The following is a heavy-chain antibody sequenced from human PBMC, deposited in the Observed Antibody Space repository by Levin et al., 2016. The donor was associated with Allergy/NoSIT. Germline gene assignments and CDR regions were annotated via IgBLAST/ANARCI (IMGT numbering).Heavy chain of an antibody. D-gene: IGHD1-7*01. CDR2: IDYSGSAT. V-gene: IGHV3-23*01. CDR1: GFTFSYYA. J-gene: IGHJ4*02. Sequence: LSLTCAASGFTFSYYAMAWVRQAPGKGLEWVSSIDYSGSATYYADSLRGRFSVSRDNSQNTLYLQVNSLRAEDTASYYCARISRTTDNFDYWGQGTLVTVSS. CDR3: ARISRTTDNFDY.